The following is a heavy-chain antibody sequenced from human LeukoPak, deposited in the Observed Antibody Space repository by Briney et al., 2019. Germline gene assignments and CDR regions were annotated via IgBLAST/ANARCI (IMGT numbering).Heavy chain of an antibody. V-gene: IGHV3-30*18. CDR2: ISYDGSNK. D-gene: IGHD5-18*01. J-gene: IGHJ4*02. CDR1: GFTFSSYD. Sequence: PGRSLRLSCAAYGFTFSSYDMHWDRQAPGKGLEWVAVISYDGSNKYYADSVKGRFTISRDNSKNTLYLQMNSLRAEDTAVYYCAKGRGYSYGQFDYWGQGTLVTVSS. CDR3: AKGRGYSYGQFDY.